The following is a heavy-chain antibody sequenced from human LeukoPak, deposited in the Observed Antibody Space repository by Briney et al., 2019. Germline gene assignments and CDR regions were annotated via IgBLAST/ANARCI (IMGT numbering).Heavy chain of an antibody. J-gene: IGHJ4*02. D-gene: IGHD6-13*01. Sequence: PSETLSLTCTVSGVSISSGVYYWSWVRQPAGKGLEWIGRIYTSGSTNYNPSLKSRVTISVDTSKNQFSLKLSSVTAADTAVYYCARGRYSSSWYAYWGQGTLVTVSS. V-gene: IGHV4-61*02. CDR3: ARGRYSSSWYAY. CDR2: IYTSGST. CDR1: GVSISSGVYY.